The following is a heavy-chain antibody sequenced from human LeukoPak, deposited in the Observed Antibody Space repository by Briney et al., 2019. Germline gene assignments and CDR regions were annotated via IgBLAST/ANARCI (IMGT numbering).Heavy chain of an antibody. V-gene: IGHV5-10-1*01. CDR3: ARRGSGSYLDFDY. Sequence: GESLKISCQGSGYSFTNYWISWERQMPGKGLEWMGRINPIDSYTKYSPSFQGHVTILVDKSINTAYLQWSSLKASDTAIYYCARRGSGSYLDFDYWGQGTVVTVSS. CDR2: INPIDSYT. CDR1: GYSFTNYW. J-gene: IGHJ4*02. D-gene: IGHD3-10*01.